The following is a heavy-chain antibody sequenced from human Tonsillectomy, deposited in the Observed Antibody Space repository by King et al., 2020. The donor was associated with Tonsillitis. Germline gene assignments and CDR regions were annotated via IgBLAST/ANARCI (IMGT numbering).Heavy chain of an antibody. Sequence: VQLVESGGDLVQPGGSLRLSCAPSGFIFSSYWMHWVRQAPGKGLVWVSRMNSAGSTTDYADSVKGRFTISRDNAKRTLYLQMNSLRAEDTAVFYWVRGGAHSYGALDLLGQRTMVTLSS. CDR3: VRGGAHSYGALDL. V-gene: IGHV3-74*01. CDR2: MNSAGSTT. J-gene: IGHJ3*01. D-gene: IGHD4-17*01. CDR1: GFIFSSYW.